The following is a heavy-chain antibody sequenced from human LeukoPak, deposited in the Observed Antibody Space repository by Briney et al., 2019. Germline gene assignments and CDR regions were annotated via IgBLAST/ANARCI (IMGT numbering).Heavy chain of an antibody. V-gene: IGHV1-69*04. J-gene: IGHJ4*02. CDR3: ARDEEIYSSGQEY. CDR1: GGTFSSYA. CDR2: IIPILGIA. Sequence: ASVKVSCKASGGTFSSYANSWVRQAPGQGLEWMGRIIPILGIANYAQKFQGRVTITADKSTSTAYMELSSLRSEDTAVYYCARDEEIYSSGQEYWGQGTLVTVSS. D-gene: IGHD6-19*01.